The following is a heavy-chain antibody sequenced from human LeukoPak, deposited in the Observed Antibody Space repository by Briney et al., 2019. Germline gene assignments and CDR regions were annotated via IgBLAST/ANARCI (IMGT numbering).Heavy chain of an antibody. CDR2: ISAYNGNT. CDR1: GYTFTSYG. CDR3: AREVPYSSGWATGGIYDY. V-gene: IGHV1-18*01. Sequence: ASVKVSCKASGYTFTSYGISWVRQAPGQGLEWMGWISAYNGNTTNAQKLQGRVTMTTDTSTSTAYMELRSLRPDDTAVYYCAREVPYSSGWATGGIYDYWGQGTLVTVSS. D-gene: IGHD6-19*01. J-gene: IGHJ4*02.